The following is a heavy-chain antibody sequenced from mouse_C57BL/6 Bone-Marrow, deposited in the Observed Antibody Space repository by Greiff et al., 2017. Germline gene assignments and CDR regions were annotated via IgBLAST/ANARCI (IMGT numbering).Heavy chain of an antibody. CDR1: GYTFTSYW. Sequence: QVQLQQPGAELVRPGTSVKLSCKASGYTFTSYWMHWVKQSPGHGLEWIGVIETSDSYNNTNQKFKGKATLTVDTSSSTAYMQLSSMTSEDSAVYYCARRDYYGNSLFAYWGQGTVVTVT. CDR2: IETSDSYN. V-gene: IGHV1-59*01. J-gene: IGHJ3*01. D-gene: IGHD1-1*01. CDR3: ARRDYYGNSLFAY.